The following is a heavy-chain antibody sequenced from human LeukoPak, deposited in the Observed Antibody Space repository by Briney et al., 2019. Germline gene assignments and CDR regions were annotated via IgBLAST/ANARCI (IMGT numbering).Heavy chain of an antibody. Sequence: GESLKISCKGSGYSFTSYWIGWVRQMPGKGLEWMGIIFPADSDTKYSPSFQGQVTISADKSINTAYLQWNSLKASDTAMYYCARSSSWFYFDPWGQGTLVTVSS. CDR3: ARSSSWFYFDP. CDR2: IFPADSDT. D-gene: IGHD6-13*01. V-gene: IGHV5-51*01. CDR1: GYSFTSYW. J-gene: IGHJ5*02.